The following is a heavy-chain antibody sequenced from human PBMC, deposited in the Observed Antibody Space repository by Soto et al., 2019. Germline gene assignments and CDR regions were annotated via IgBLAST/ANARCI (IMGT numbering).Heavy chain of an antibody. D-gene: IGHD2-21*01. Sequence: PSETLSLTCTFSGGSISSYYWSLIRQPPGKGLEWIGYIYYSGSTNYNPSLKSRVTISVDTSKNQFSLKLSSVTAADTAVYYCARIPSVNWFDPWGQGTLVTVSS. CDR1: GGSISSYY. CDR3: ARIPSVNWFDP. V-gene: IGHV4-59*01. J-gene: IGHJ5*02. CDR2: IYYSGST.